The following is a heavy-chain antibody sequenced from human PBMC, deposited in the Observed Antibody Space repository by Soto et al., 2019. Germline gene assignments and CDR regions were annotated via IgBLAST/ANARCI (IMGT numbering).Heavy chain of an antibody. CDR2: IYPGDSDI. D-gene: IGHD3-10*01. CDR1: GYSFFNYW. J-gene: IGHJ5*02. Sequence: PGESLKISCKGSGYSFFNYWTGWVRQVPGKGLEWMGLIYPGDSDIRYSPSFQGQVIISADKSISTAYLQWSSLKASDTAMYYCARVSIVRGDMDWFDPWGQGTLVTVSS. CDR3: ARVSIVRGDMDWFDP. V-gene: IGHV5-51*01.